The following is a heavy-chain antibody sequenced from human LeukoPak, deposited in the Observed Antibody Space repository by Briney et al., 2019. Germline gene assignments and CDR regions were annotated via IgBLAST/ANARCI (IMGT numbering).Heavy chain of an antibody. Sequence: GGSLRLSCAASGFTFSSYEMNWVRQAPGKGLDHVSAISSSGISTYYANSVRGRFTISRDNSKNMLYLQMDSLRTEDMAVYYCARGGKDGFDIWGQGTMVTVSS. D-gene: IGHD1-26*01. CDR1: GFTFSSYE. V-gene: IGHV3-64*01. CDR3: ARGGKDGFDI. J-gene: IGHJ3*02. CDR2: ISSSGIST.